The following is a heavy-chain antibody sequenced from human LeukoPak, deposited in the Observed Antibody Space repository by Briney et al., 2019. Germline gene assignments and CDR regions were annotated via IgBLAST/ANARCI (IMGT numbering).Heavy chain of an antibody. Sequence: GGSLRLSRAASGVTVSAIYIGWVRQAPGKGLDWVSVIYPDGKAYYAESVKGGFTISRDSSENTLFLQMNSLRAEDTAVYYCATLKGWYGKGCFDNSGEGAPVTVSS. CDR1: GVTVSAIY. D-gene: IGHD6-19*01. CDR3: ATLKGWYGKGCFDN. J-gene: IGHJ4*02. V-gene: IGHV3-53*01. CDR2: IYPDGKA.